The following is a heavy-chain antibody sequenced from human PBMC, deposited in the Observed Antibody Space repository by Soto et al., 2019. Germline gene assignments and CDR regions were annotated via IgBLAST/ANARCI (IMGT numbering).Heavy chain of an antibody. CDR3: AGHALTTARKKFWFDP. D-gene: IGHD4-4*01. Sequence: GGSLRLSCAASGFTFSDYYMSWIRQAPGKGLEWVSYISSSGSTIYYADSVKGRFTISRDNAKNSLYLQMNSLRAEDTAVYYCAGHALTTARKKFWFDPWGQGTLVTVSS. J-gene: IGHJ5*02. CDR1: GFTFSDYY. CDR2: ISSSGSTI. V-gene: IGHV3-11*01.